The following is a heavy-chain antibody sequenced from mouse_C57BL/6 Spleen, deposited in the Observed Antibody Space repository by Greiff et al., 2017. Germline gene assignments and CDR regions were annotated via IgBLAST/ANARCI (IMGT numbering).Heavy chain of an antibody. CDR1: GYTFTSYW. D-gene: IGHD2-1*01. CDR2: INPSSGYT. V-gene: IGHV1-7*01. CDR3: ARWPGGNYEDYFDY. J-gene: IGHJ2*01. Sequence: VKLMESGAELAKPGASVKLSCKASGYTFTSYWMHWVKQRPGQGLEWIGYINPSSGYTKYNQKFKDKATLTADTSSSTAYMQLSSLTYEDSAVYYCARWPGGNYEDYFDYWGQGTTLTVSS.